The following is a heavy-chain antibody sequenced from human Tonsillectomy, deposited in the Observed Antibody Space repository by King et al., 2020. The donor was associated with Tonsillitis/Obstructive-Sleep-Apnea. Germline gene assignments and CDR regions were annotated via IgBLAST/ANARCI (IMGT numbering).Heavy chain of an antibody. CDR1: GFTFDDYA. CDR3: AKDLIIAVSGTPGDAFDI. J-gene: IGHJ3*02. V-gene: IGHV3-9*01. D-gene: IGHD6-19*01. CDR2: ISWNSGSI. Sequence: QLVQSGGGLVEPGRSLRLSCAASGFTFDDYAMHWVRQAPGKGLEWVSGISWNSGSIVYADSVKGRFTISRDNAKNSLYLQMNSLRAEDTALYYCAKDLIIAVSGTPGDAFDIWGQGTKVTVSS.